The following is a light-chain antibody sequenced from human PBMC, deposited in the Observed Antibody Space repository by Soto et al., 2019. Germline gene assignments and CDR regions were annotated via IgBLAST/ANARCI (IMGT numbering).Light chain of an antibody. CDR1: SSDIGRYNY. CDR2: EVS. J-gene: IGLJ1*01. CDR3: TSCITANTRCV. Sequence: QPVLTQPAAVSGSPGQSITISSTGTSSDIGRYNYVSWFPQPPGKVPKLVIFEVSYRPSGVSDRFSGSKSGNTASLTIAALQAEDEADYYCTSCITANTRCVFGSGTKVTVL. V-gene: IGLV2-14*01.